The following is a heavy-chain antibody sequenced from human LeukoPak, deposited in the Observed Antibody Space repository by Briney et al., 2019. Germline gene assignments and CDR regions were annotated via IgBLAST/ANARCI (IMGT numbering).Heavy chain of an antibody. CDR2: ISWDGGST. V-gene: IGHV3-43D*03. Sequence: GGSLRLSCAASGFTFDDYAMHWVRQAPGKGLEWVSLISWDGGSTYYADSVKGRFTISRDNSKNSLYLQMNSLRAEDTALYYCAKDIDRITMVRGADDAFDIWGQGTMVTVSS. D-gene: IGHD3-10*01. CDR3: AKDIDRITMVRGADDAFDI. J-gene: IGHJ3*02. CDR1: GFTFDDYA.